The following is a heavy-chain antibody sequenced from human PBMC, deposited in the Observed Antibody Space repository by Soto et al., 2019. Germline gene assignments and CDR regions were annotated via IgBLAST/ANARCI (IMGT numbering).Heavy chain of an antibody. Sequence: EVQLVESGGDLVKPGGSLRISCTASGFTFTNAWMTWVRQVPGKGLEWVGRIKSNADGGTTDYPAPVKGRFTISRDESRNTVYLQMNSLKTDDTAVYYCDTDLGRRSSVWFDYWGQGTLVTVSS. CDR2: IKSNADGGTT. CDR3: DTDLGRRSSVWFDY. J-gene: IGHJ4*02. D-gene: IGHD2-2*01. CDR1: GFTFTNAW. V-gene: IGHV3-15*01.